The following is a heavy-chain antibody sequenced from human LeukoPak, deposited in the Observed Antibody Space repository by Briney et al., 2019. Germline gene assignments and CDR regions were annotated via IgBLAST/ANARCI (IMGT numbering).Heavy chain of an antibody. Sequence: GESLKISCTASGFTFSTYSMNWVRQAPGKGLEWVSFISSSSSYIYYADSVKGRFTISRDNAKNSLYLQMNSLRAEDTAVYYCARGPLDYSSDYFFDYWGQGTLVTVSS. V-gene: IGHV3-21*01. D-gene: IGHD6-19*01. CDR3: ARGPLDYSSDYFFDY. CDR2: ISSSSSYI. J-gene: IGHJ4*02. CDR1: GFTFSTYS.